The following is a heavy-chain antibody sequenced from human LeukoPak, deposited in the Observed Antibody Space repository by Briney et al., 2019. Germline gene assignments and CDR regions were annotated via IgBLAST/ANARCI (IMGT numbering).Heavy chain of an antibody. V-gene: IGHV3-23*01. CDR3: AKDLRGLVSPAFSGFFY. CDR1: GFTCSSYA. J-gene: IGHJ4*02. Sequence: GGSLRLSCAAYGFTCSSYAMRWVRPAPGKGLEWGSAINGSGGSTYYADSGRGRFTIARDNSKNPLYLRRHSLRAEDTAVDYWAKDLRGLVSPAFSGFFYWGQGTLVTVSS. D-gene: IGHD3/OR15-3a*01. CDR2: INGSGGST.